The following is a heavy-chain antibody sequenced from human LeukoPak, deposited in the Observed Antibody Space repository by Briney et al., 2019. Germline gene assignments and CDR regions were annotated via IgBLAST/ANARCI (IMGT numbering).Heavy chain of an antibody. CDR2: INHSGST. D-gene: IGHD2-15*01. CDR1: GGSFSGYY. V-gene: IGHV4-34*01. Sequence: PSETLSLTCAVYGGSFSGYYWSWIRQPPGKGLEWIGEINHSGSTNCNPSLKSRVTISVDTSKNQFSLKLSSVTAADTAVYYCARVQRAADAEYFQHWGQGTLVTVSS. CDR3: ARVQRAADAEYFQH. J-gene: IGHJ1*01.